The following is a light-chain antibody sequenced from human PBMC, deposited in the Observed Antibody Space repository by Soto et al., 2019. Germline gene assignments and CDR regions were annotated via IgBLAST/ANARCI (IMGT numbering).Light chain of an antibody. J-gene: IGKJ1*01. CDR2: DAS. CDR1: QSISSW. V-gene: IGKV1-5*01. CDR3: QQYNSYWT. Sequence: DLQMTQSPSTLAASVGARVTITCRASQSISSWLAWYQQKPGKAPKLLIYDASSLESGVPSRFSGSGSGTEFTLTISSLQPDDFATYYCQQYNSYWTFGQGTKVDI.